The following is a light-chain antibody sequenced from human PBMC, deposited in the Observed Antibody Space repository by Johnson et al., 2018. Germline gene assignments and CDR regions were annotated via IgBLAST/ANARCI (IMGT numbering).Light chain of an antibody. CDR3: GTGDSSLSAGNV. V-gene: IGLV1-51*02. CDR2: ENN. CDR1: SSNIGNNY. Sequence: QSVLTQPPSVSAAPGQKVTISCSGSSSNIGNNYVSWYQQLPGTAPKLLIYENNKRPSGIRDRFSGSKSATSATLGITGLQTGDEADYYCGTGDSSLSAGNVFGTETKVTVL. J-gene: IGLJ1*01.